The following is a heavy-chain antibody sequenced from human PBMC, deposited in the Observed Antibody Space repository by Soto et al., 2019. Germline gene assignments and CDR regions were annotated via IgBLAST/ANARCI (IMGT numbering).Heavy chain of an antibody. J-gene: IGHJ3*02. CDR2: VVVGSDNT. CDR1: GFTFSKSS. CDR3: AVRGRGYDDSSGISRAFDI. V-gene: IGHV1-58*01. D-gene: IGHD3-22*01. Sequence: SVKVSCKTSGFTFSKSSVQWMRQARGQRLEWIGWVVVGSDNTRYAQKFQGRVTITRDMSTSTSYMELSSLTSEDTAVYYCAVRGRGYDDSSGISRAFDIWGQGTMVTVSS.